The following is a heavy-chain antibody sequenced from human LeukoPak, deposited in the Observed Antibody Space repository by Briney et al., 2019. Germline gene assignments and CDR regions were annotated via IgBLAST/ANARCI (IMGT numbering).Heavy chain of an antibody. CDR2: INAGNGNT. J-gene: IGHJ6*04. Sequence: ASVKVSCKASGYTFTTYALHWVRQAPGQRLEWMGWINAGNGNTKYSQEFQGRVTITRDTSATTAYLELSSLRSEDMAVYYCARVGIVGWVYCDYGMDVWGKGTTVTVSS. V-gene: IGHV1-3*03. CDR3: ARVGIVGWVYCDYGMDV. CDR1: GYTFTTYA. D-gene: IGHD2-21*01.